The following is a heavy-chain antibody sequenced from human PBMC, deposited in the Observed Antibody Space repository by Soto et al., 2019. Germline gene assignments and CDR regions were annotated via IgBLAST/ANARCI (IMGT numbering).Heavy chain of an antibody. J-gene: IGHJ5*02. CDR3: ARCFSSASLPRWFDP. CDR2: IYPGYSDT. D-gene: IGHD6-6*01. V-gene: IGHV5-51*01. Sequence: VEPLKICCKGSEYRFTSYWSCWVRQMPGKGLEWMVIIYPGYSDTRYSPSFQGQVTISADKSSSTSYLQWSRLKASDNAMYYCARCFSSASLPRWFDPWGKRTLVTGSP. CDR1: EYRFTSYW.